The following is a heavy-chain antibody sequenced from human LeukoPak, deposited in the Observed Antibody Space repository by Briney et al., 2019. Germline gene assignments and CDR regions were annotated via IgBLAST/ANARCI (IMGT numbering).Heavy chain of an antibody. CDR1: GYTSTSYD. CDR2: MNPNSGNT. V-gene: IGHV1-8*01. Sequence: ASVKVSCKASGYTSTSYDINWVRQATEQGLEWMGWMNPNSGNTGYAQKFQGRVTMTRNTSISTAYMELSSLRSEDTAVYYCARAPREQWLVLPPYYFDYWGQGTLVTVSS. J-gene: IGHJ4*02. CDR3: ARAPREQWLVLPPYYFDY. D-gene: IGHD6-19*01.